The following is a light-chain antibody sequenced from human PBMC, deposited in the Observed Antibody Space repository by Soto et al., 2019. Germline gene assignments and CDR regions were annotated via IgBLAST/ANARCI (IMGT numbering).Light chain of an antibody. V-gene: IGKV3-20*01. CDR1: QSVDSTY. CDR2: ATS. J-gene: IGKJ2*01. CDR3: QQYDTSPPMYT. Sequence: EIVLTQSPGTLSLSPGERATLSCRASQSVDSTYLAWYQQKPDQSPRLLIYATSTRAAGIPDRFSGSGSGTDFTLTISRLEPDDVAVYYCQQYDTSPPMYTFGQGPKVDIK.